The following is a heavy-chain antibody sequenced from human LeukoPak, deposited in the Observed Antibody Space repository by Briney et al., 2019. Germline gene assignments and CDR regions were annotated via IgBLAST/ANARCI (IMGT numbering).Heavy chain of an antibody. CDR1: GYGFSSYW. CDR3: ARPHGSSLPRVFDY. CDR2: IYPGDSDT. J-gene: IGHJ4*02. Sequence: GESLKISCKASGYGFSSYWIGWVRQMPGKGLEWMGIIYPGDSDTRYSPSFQGQVTISADKSVSTAYLQWSSLKASDTAMYYCARPHGSSLPRVFDYWGQGTLVTVSS. D-gene: IGHD6-6*01. V-gene: IGHV5-51*01.